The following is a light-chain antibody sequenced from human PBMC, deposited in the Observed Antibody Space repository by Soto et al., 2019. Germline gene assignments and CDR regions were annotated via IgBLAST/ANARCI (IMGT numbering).Light chain of an antibody. CDR1: RGSSSY. CDR3: HQYNNWPPWT. Sequence: IQLTQSPSSMSASVGDRVAITCQASRGSSSYLAWYQQKPGKAPKFLIYAASNLESGVPSRFSGSGSGTEFTLTISSLQSEDFAVYYCHQYNNWPPWTFGQGTKVDIK. J-gene: IGKJ1*01. V-gene: IGKV1-9*01. CDR2: AAS.